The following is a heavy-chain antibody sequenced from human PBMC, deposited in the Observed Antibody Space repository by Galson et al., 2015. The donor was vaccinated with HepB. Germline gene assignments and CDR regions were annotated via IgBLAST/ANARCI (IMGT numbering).Heavy chain of an antibody. V-gene: IGHV3-30-3*01. CDR3: ARDKGDSSGSGRYYYGMDV. Sequence: SLRLSCAASGFTFSSYAMHWVRQAPGKGLEWVAVISYDGSNKYYADSVKGRFTISRDNSKNTLYLQMNSLRAEDTAVYYCARDKGDSSGSGRYYYGMDVWGQGTTVTVSS. J-gene: IGHJ6*02. D-gene: IGHD3-22*01. CDR1: GFTFSSYA. CDR2: ISYDGSNK.